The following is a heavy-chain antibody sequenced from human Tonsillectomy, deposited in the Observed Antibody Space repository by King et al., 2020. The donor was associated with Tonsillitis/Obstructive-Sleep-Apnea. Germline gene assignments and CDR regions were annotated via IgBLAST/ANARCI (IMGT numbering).Heavy chain of an antibody. D-gene: IGHD1-1*01. V-gene: IGHV1-69*10. CDR1: GDTFSSYA. CDR2: IIRNLGIA. Sequence: QLVQSGAEVKKPGSSVKVSCEASGDTFSSYAITWVRQAPGQGLEWMGEIIRNLGIANYAQKFQGRVTITADKYTSATYMEVSRLTSEDTAVYYCAYSREGYTHFYDSAMDVWGQGTTVTVSS. CDR3: AYSREGYTHFYDSAMDV. J-gene: IGHJ6*02.